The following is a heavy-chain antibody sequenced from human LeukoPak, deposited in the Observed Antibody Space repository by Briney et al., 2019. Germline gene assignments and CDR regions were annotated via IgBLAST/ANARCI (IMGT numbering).Heavy chain of an antibody. V-gene: IGHV3-72*01. J-gene: IGHJ1*01. CDR3: ADIGGGGSNTR. D-gene: IGHD2-15*01. CDR1: GFTVSDHY. Sequence: GGSLRLSCVASGFTVSDHYLDWVRQAPGKGLEWVGLIRKKSDRSTTEYAASVKGRFTISRDDSTNSVYLQMSSLKSEDTAVYYCADIGGGGSNTRWGEGTVVTVSS. CDR2: IRKKSDRSTT.